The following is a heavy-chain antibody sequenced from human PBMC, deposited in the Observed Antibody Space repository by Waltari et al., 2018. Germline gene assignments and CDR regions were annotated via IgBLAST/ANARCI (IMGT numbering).Heavy chain of an antibody. D-gene: IGHD5-12*01. CDR3: ARGRDGYNDFDY. J-gene: IGHJ4*02. CDR1: GGSFSVYY. V-gene: IGHV4-34*01. CDR2: INHSGST. Sequence: QVQLQQWGAGLLKPSETLSLTCAVYGGSFSVYYWSWIRQPPGKGLEWIGEINHSGSTNYNPSLKSRVTISVDTSKNQFSLKLSSVTAADTAVYYCARGRDGYNDFDYWGQGTLVTVSS.